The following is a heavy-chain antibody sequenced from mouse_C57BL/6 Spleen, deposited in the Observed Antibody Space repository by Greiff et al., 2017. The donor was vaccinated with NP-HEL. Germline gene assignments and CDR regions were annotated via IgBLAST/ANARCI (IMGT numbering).Heavy chain of an antibody. CDR2: INPGSGGT. J-gene: IGHJ4*01. CDR3: ARRIYDGSFYAMDY. D-gene: IGHD2-3*01. CDR1: GYAFTNYL. Sequence: QVQLQQSGAELVRPGTSVKVSCKASGYAFTNYLIEWVKQRPGQGLEWIGVINPGSGGTNYNEKFKGKATLTADKSSSTAYMQLSSLTSEDSAVYFCARRIYDGSFYAMDYWGQGTSVTVSS. V-gene: IGHV1-54*01.